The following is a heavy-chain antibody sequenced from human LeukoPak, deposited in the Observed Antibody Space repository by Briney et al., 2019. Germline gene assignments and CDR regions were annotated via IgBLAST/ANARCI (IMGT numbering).Heavy chain of an antibody. Sequence: GGSLRLSCAASGSTFSSYSMNWVRQAPGKGLEWVSSISSSSSYIYYADSVKGRFTIYRDNAKKSLYLQLNSLRAEDTAVYYCARAVWDSSGHLFDYWGQGTLVTVSS. V-gene: IGHV3-21*01. CDR2: ISSSSSYI. CDR1: GSTFSSYS. CDR3: ARAVWDSSGHLFDY. D-gene: IGHD3-22*01. J-gene: IGHJ4*02.